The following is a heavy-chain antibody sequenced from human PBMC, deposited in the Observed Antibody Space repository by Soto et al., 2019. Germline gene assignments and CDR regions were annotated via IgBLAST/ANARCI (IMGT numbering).Heavy chain of an antibody. D-gene: IGHD5-18*01. CDR1: GFTVSSNY. Sequence: EVQLVESGGGLIQPGGSLRLSCATSGFTVSSNYMSRVRHAPGKGLEWVSVIYSGGSTYYADSVKGRFTISRDNSKNTLSLQMNSLRAEDTAVYYCARGGSSYGYLDYWGQGTLVTVSS. J-gene: IGHJ4*02. CDR2: IYSGGST. V-gene: IGHV3-53*01. CDR3: ARGGSSYGYLDY.